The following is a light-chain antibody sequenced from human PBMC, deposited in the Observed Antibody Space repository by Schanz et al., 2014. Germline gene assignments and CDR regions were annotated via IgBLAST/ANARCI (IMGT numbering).Light chain of an antibody. CDR3: RSYTSSGAYV. V-gene: IGLV2-14*01. Sequence: QSALTQPASVSGSPGQSITITCTGTSSDVGGYKYVSWFQQHPGKAPKLLIYDVSNRPSGVSYRFSGSKSGNTASLTISGRQAEDEADYYCRSYTSSGAYVFGSGTKLTVL. J-gene: IGLJ1*01. CDR2: DVS. CDR1: SSDVGGYKY.